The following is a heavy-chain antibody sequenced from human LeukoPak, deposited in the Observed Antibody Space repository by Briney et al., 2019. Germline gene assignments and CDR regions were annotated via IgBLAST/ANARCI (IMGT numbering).Heavy chain of an antibody. CDR1: GVSISSGGYY. D-gene: IGHD3-22*01. Sequence: PSQTLSLTCTVSGVSISSGGYYWSRIRQHPGKGLEWIGYIYYSGSTYYNPSLKSRVAILVDTSKNQFSLKLSSVTAADTAVYYCARVPYYYDSSGYSDYWGQGTLVTVSS. J-gene: IGHJ4*02. V-gene: IGHV4-31*03. CDR2: IYYSGST. CDR3: ARVPYYYDSSGYSDY.